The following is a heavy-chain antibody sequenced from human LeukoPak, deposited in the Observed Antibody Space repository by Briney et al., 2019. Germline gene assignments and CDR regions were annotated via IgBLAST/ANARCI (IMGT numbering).Heavy chain of an antibody. CDR3: ARGHCSSTSCYVYDY. V-gene: IGHV4-34*01. CDR2: INHSGST. Sequence: SETLSLTCAVYGGSFSGYYWSWIRQPPGKGLEWIGEINHSGSTNYNPSLKSRVTISVDKYKNHFSLKLSSVTAADTAVYYCARGHCSSTSCYVYDYWGQGTLVTVSS. CDR1: GGSFSGYY. D-gene: IGHD2-2*01. J-gene: IGHJ4*02.